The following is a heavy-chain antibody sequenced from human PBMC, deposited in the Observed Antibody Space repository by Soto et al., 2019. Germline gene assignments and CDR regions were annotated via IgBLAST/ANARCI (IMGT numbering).Heavy chain of an antibody. CDR2: IKQDGSEK. Sequence: GGSLRLSCAASGFTFSSYWMSWVRQAPGKGLEWVANIKQDGSEKYYVDSVKGRFTISRDNAKNSLYLQMNSLRAEDTAVYYCARDPHLYDILTGYYDYWGQGTLVTVSS. CDR1: GFTFSSYW. J-gene: IGHJ4*02. CDR3: ARDPHLYDILTGYYDY. D-gene: IGHD3-9*01. V-gene: IGHV3-7*01.